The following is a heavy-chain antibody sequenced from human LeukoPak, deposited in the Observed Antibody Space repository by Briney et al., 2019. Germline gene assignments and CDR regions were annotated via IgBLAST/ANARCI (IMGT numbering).Heavy chain of an antibody. D-gene: IGHD3-10*01. CDR1: GFTFNSYG. CDR2: ISSSSSTI. Sequence: PGGSLRLSCAASGFTFNSYGMHWVRQAPGKGLEWVSYISSSSSTIYYADSVKGRFTISRDNAKNSLYLQMNSLRAEDTAVYYCARDTRGAFDIWGQGTMVTVSS. V-gene: IGHV3-48*04. CDR3: ARDTRGAFDI. J-gene: IGHJ3*02.